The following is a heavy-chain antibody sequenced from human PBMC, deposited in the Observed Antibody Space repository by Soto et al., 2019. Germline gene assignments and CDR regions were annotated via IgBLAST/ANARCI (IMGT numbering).Heavy chain of an antibody. V-gene: IGHV3-74*01. CDR1: GFSFSHYW. Sequence: GGSLRLSCAASGFSFSHYWMHWVRQAPGKGLVWVSRISPDGRTTTYADSVKGRFTISRDNAKSTLYLQMNSLRAEDTATYYCAKVISARIYYYAMDVWGQGTTVTVSS. J-gene: IGHJ6*02. CDR2: ISPDGRTT. CDR3: AKVISARIYYYAMDV. D-gene: IGHD3-22*01.